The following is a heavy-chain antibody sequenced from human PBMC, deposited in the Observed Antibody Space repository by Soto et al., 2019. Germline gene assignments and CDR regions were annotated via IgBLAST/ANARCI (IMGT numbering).Heavy chain of an antibody. CDR1: GFTFGDYY. CDR2: ISSSGSYT. Sequence: QMQLVESGGDLVKPGGSLRLSCDASGFTFGDYYMSWIRQVPGQGLEWLAFISSSGSYTKYSDSMRGRLTVSRDNGQNSLYLQMNSLRVDDTGVYYCARLRVGVNWYFDLWGRSTMVPVSA. V-gene: IGHV3-11*06. J-gene: IGHJ2*01. D-gene: IGHD1-26*01. CDR3: ARLRVGVNWYFDL.